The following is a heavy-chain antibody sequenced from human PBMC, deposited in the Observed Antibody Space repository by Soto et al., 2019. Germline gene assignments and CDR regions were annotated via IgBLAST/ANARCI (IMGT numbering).Heavy chain of an antibody. CDR1: GFTFNFYA. CDR3: AKTQCPSDVCSFDF. CDR2: VNGVDTGT. D-gene: IGHD2-8*01. V-gene: IGHV3-23*01. Sequence: GGSLRLSCAASGFTFNFYAMSWVRQAPGKGLEWVSTVNGVDTGTYYADSVKGRFTISRDNSKNTLYLQMSSLRAEDMVVYYCAKTQCPSDVCSFDFWGQGALVTVSS. J-gene: IGHJ4*02.